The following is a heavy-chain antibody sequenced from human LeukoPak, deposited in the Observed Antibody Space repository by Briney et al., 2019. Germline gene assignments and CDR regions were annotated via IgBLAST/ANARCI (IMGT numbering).Heavy chain of an antibody. V-gene: IGHV1-2*02. CDR2: INPNSGGT. D-gene: IGHD2-8*01. J-gene: IGHJ4*02. CDR1: GYTFTGYY. Sequence: APVKVSCKASGYTFTGYYMHWVRQAPGQGLEWMGWINPNSGGTNYAQKFQGRVTMTRGTSISTAYMELSRLRSDDTAVYYCARESELNGGYYFDYWGQGTLVTVSS. CDR3: ARESELNGGYYFDY.